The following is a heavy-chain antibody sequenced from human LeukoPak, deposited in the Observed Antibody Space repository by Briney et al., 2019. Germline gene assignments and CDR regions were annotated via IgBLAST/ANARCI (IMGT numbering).Heavy chain of an antibody. D-gene: IGHD4-17*01. CDR2: ISSSSDYI. CDR1: GFTFTTFN. CDR3: AGRDYGDYFFDS. J-gene: IGHJ4*02. Sequence: PGGSLRLSCAASGFTFTTFNMNWVRQSPGKGLEWVSCISSSSDYIYYADPVKGRFTISRDNSRNSLYLQMNSLRAEDTAVYYCAGRDYGDYFFDSWGQGTLVTVSS. V-gene: IGHV3-21*01.